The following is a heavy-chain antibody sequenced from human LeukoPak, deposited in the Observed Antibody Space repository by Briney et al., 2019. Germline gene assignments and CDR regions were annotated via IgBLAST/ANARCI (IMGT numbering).Heavy chain of an antibody. Sequence: SETLSLTCTASGGYISSYYWSSLRQPPGKGLEWIGYIYYSGSTNYDPSLKSRVTISVDTSKNQFSLKLSSVTAADTAVYSCARVMAFCGGDCYSAHWFDPWGQGTLVTVSS. CDR2: IYYSGST. D-gene: IGHD2-21*01. CDR3: ARVMAFCGGDCYSAHWFDP. V-gene: IGHV4-59*01. J-gene: IGHJ5*02. CDR1: GGYISSYY.